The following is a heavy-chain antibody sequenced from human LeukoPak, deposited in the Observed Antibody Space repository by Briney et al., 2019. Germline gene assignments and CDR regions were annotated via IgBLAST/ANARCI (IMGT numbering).Heavy chain of an antibody. D-gene: IGHD3-10*01. Sequence: GGSLRLSCAASGFAFSSYSMNWVRQAPGKGLEWVSSISSSSYIYYADSVKGRFTISRDNAKNSLYLQMNSLRAEDTAVYYCARVDYYGSGSYPLPVWGQGTTVTVSS. CDR1: GFAFSSYS. V-gene: IGHV3-21*01. CDR3: ARVDYYGSGSYPLPV. J-gene: IGHJ6*02. CDR2: ISSSSYI.